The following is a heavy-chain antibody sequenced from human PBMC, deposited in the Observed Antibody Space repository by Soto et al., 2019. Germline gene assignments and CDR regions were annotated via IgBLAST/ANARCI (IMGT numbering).Heavy chain of an antibody. CDR1: GGTFSSYA. CDR3: ARDLQSGPGGAFDI. D-gene: IGHD6-25*01. V-gene: IGHV1-69*13. CDR2: IIPIFGTA. J-gene: IGHJ3*02. Sequence: SVKVSCKASGGTFSSYAISWVRQAPGQGLEWMGGIIPIFGTANYAQKFQGRVTITADESTSTAYMELSSLRSEDTAVYYCARDLQSGPGGAFDIWGQGTMVTVSS.